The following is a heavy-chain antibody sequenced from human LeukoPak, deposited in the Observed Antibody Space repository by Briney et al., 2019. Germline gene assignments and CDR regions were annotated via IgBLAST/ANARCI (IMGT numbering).Heavy chain of an antibody. CDR3: ARDRGDILTGHDAFDI. CDR1: GYTFTGYY. V-gene: IGHV1-2*02. CDR2: INPNSGGT. Sequence: ASVKVSCKASGYTFTGYYMHSVRPAPGQGLEWMGWINPNSGGTNYAQKFQGRVTMTRDTSISTAYMELSRLRSDDTAVYYCARDRGDILTGHDAFDIWGQGTRVSVSS. D-gene: IGHD3-9*01. J-gene: IGHJ3*02.